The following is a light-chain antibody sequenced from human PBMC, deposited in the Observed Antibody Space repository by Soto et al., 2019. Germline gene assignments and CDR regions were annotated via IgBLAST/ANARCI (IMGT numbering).Light chain of an antibody. CDR2: DAS. Sequence: EIVLTQSPATLSLSPGERATLSCRASQSVSSYLAWYQQKPGQAPRLLIYDASNRATGIPARFSGSGSGTDFPLTISSLEPEDFAVYCFQQRSNWPPLPCGGRTKVQIK. V-gene: IGKV3-11*01. CDR3: QQRSNWPPLP. J-gene: IGKJ4*01. CDR1: QSVSSY.